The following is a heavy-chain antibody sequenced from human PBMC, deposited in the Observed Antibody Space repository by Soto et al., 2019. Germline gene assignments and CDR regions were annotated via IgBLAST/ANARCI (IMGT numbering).Heavy chain of an antibody. CDR1: GFTFSSYW. CDR2: IKQDGSEK. V-gene: IGHV3-7*03. CDR3: ARDVGPNFDY. J-gene: IGHJ4*02. Sequence: EVQLVESGGGLVQPGGSLRLSCAASGFTFSSYWMSWVRQAPGKGVEWVANIKQDGSEKSYVDSVKGRFTISRDNAKYSLYLQMNSLRAEDTAVYYCARDVGPNFDYWGQGTLVTVSS.